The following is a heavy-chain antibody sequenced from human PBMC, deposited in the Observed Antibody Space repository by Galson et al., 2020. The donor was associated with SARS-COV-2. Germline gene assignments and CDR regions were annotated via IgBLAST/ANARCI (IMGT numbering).Heavy chain of an antibody. Sequence: SQTLSLTCSVSGDSITTYYWSWVRLPPGKGLEWIGYMYHSGSRNYNPSLKGRATISVATSKTQFSLRLNSVTAADTAVSSCVRPGQGEARDPYHRYGLDVWRQGTTVTGAS. J-gene: IGHJ6*01. CDR1: GDSITTYY. CDR3: VRPGQGEARDPYHRYGLDV. V-gene: IGHV4-59*08. CDR2: MYHSGSR. D-gene: IGHD3-16*01.